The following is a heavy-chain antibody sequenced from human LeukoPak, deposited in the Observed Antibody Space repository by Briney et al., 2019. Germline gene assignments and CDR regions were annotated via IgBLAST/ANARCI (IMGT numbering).Heavy chain of an antibody. CDR1: GFTFSSYS. CDR2: ISSSSSYI. J-gene: IGHJ3*02. D-gene: IGHD3-22*01. CDR3: AKVMGITMIVGGAFDI. V-gene: IGHV3-21*04. Sequence: GGSLRLSCAASGFTFSSYSMNWVRQAPGKGLEWVSSISSSSSYIYYADSVKGRFTISRGNAKNSLYLQMNSLRAEDTAVYYCAKVMGITMIVGGAFDIWGQGTMVTVSS.